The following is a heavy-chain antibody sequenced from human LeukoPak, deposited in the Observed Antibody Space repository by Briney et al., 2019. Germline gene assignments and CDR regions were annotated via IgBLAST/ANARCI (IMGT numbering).Heavy chain of an antibody. CDR3: ARESSWLAFGY. J-gene: IGHJ4*02. D-gene: IGHD2-2*01. Sequence: PGGSLRLSCAASGFTFSSYGMHWVRQAPGKGLEWVAVISYDGSNKYYADSVKGRFTISRDNSKNTLYLQMNSLRAEDTAVYYCARESSWLAFGYWGQGTLVTVSS. CDR1: GFTFSSYG. CDR2: ISYDGSNK. V-gene: IGHV3-30*03.